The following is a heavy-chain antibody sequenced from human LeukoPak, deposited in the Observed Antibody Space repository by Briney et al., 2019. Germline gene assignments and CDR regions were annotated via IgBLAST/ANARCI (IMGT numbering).Heavy chain of an antibody. CDR1: GFTFSSYS. Sequence: GGSLRLSCAASGFTFSSYSMNWVRQLPGQGLVWVARITSDGTSTSYAESVKGRFTISRDNAKNTLYLQMNSLRAEDTAVYYCARDWYHAIDYWGQGTLVTVSS. CDR2: ITSDGTST. D-gene: IGHD2-2*01. CDR3: ARDWYHAIDY. J-gene: IGHJ4*02. V-gene: IGHV3-74*03.